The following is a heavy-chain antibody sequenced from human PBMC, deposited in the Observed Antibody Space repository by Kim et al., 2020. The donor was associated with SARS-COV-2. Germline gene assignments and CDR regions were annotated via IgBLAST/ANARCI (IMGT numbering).Heavy chain of an antibody. V-gene: IGHV4-34*01. J-gene: IGHJ3*02. CDR3: ARGRDAYNCAFDI. CDR2: INHSGST. D-gene: IGHD1-1*01. Sequence: SETLSLTCAVYGGSFSGYYWSWIRQPPGKGLEWIGEINHSGSTNYNPSLKSRVTISVDTSKNQFSLKLRYVTAADTAVYYCARGRDAYNCAFDIWGQGTMVTVSS. CDR1: GGSFSGYY.